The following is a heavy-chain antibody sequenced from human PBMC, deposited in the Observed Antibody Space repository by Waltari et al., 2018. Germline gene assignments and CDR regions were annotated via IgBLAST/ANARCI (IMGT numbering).Heavy chain of an antibody. CDR3: ARIGPIDY. V-gene: IGHV4-34*01. CDR2: INHSGST. J-gene: IGHJ4*02. Sequence: QVQLQESGPGLVKPSGTLSLTCAVYGGSFSGYYWSWIRQPPGKGLEWIGEINHSGSTNYNPSLKSRVTISVDTSKNQFSLKLSSVTAADTAVYYCARIGPIDYWGQGTLVTVSS. CDR1: GGSFSGYY.